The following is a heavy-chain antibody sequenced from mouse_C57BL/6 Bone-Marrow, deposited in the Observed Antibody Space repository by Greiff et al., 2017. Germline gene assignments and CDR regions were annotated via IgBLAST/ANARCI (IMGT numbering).Heavy chain of an antibody. J-gene: IGHJ4*01. CDR3: ARCYYYYAMDY. CDR2: IYPGSGST. Sequence: VQLQQPGAELVKPGASVKMSCKASGYTFTSYWITWVKQRPGQGLEWIGDIYPGSGSTNYNEKFKSKATLTVDTSSSTAYMQLSSLASEDSAVYYCARCYYYYAMDYWGQGTSVTVSS. V-gene: IGHV1-55*01. CDR1: GYTFTSYW. D-gene: IGHD1-1*01.